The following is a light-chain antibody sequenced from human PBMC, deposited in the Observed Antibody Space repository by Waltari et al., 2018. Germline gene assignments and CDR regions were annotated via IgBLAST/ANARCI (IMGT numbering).Light chain of an antibody. CDR3: QAWDSSTVV. CDR1: KLGEKY. Sequence: SYEVTKPPSVSVSPGQTATIACSGDKLGEKYTAWFQQKPGQSPVLIIYRDTKRPPGIPARFLGSKSANTATLTISGTQAMDEGDYYCQAWDSSTVVFGGGTKLTVL. CDR2: RDT. J-gene: IGLJ3*02. V-gene: IGLV3-1*01.